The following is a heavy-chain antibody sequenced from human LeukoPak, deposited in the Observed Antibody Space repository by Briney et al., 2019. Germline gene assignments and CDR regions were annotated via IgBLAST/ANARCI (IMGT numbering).Heavy chain of an antibody. CDR3: ARGARRIAAVSTKFDY. D-gene: IGHD6-13*01. CDR1: GYTLTELS. V-gene: IGHV1-2*02. Sequence: GASVKVSCKVSGYTLTELSMYWVRQAPGQGLEWMGWINPHSGDTKSAQKFQGRVTMTRDTSISTAYMDLSRLRSDDTAVYYCARGARRIAAVSTKFDYWGQGTLVTVSS. CDR2: INPHSGDT. J-gene: IGHJ4*02.